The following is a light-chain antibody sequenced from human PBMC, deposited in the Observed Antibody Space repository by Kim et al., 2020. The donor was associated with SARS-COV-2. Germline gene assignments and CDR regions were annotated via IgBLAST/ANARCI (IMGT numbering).Light chain of an antibody. CDR1: QSVSSSY. J-gene: IGKJ2*01. V-gene: IGKV3-20*01. CDR3: QQDGSSPYT. CDR2: GAS. Sequence: EIVLTQSPGTLSLSPGERVTLSCRVSQSVSSSYLAWYQQKPGQAPRLLIYGASSRATGIPDRFSGSGSGTDFTLTISRLEPEDFAVYYCQQDGSSPYTFGQGTKLEI.